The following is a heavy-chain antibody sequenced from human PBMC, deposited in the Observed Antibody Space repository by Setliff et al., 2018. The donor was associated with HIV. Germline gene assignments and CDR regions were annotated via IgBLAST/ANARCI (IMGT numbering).Heavy chain of an antibody. Sequence: SETLSLTCAVSGGSINSDGYYWSWIRQHPGKGLEWIGYIYYSGSTYYNPSLKSRVTISVDTSKNQFSLKLSSVTAADTAVYYCARGSSWQYYYYYYMDVWGKGTTVTVSS. CDR3: ARGSSWQYYYYYYMDV. CDR1: GGSINSDGYY. CDR2: IYYSGST. D-gene: IGHD6-13*01. J-gene: IGHJ6*03. V-gene: IGHV4-31*11.